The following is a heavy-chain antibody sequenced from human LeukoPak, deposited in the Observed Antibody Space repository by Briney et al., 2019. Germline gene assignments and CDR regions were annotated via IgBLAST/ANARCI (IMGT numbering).Heavy chain of an antibody. D-gene: IGHD6-19*01. CDR2: IYYSGST. Sequence: SETLSLTRTVSGGSISSYYWSWIRQPPGKGLEWIGYIYYSGSTNYNPSLKSRVTISVDTSKNQFSLKLSSVTAADTAVYYCARQYEVAVAVGAFDIWGQGTMVTVSS. CDR3: ARQYEVAVAVGAFDI. V-gene: IGHV4-59*08. CDR1: GGSISSYY. J-gene: IGHJ3*02.